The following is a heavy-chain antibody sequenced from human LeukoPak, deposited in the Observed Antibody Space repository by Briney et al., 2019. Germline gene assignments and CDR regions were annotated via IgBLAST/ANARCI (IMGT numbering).Heavy chain of an antibody. J-gene: IGHJ4*02. Sequence: PSETLSLTCAVYGGSFSGYYWSWIRQPPGKGLEWIGEINHSGSTNYNPSLKSRVTISVDTSKNQFSLKLSSVTAADTAVYYCARGGIVVVPAGFDYWGQGTLVTVCS. D-gene: IGHD2-2*01. CDR2: INHSGST. CDR1: GGSFSGYY. CDR3: ARGGIVVVPAGFDY. V-gene: IGHV4-34*01.